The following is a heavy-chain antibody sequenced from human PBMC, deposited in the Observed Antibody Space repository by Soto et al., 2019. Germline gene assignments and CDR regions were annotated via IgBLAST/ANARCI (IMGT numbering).Heavy chain of an antibody. CDR2: IYYSGST. J-gene: IGHJ4*02. Sequence: TSETLSLTCTVSGGSISSYYWSWIRQPPGKGLEWIGYIYYSGSTNYNPSLKSRVTISVDTSKNQFSLKLSSVTAADTAVYFCARHHPRTLAALEIPFDFWGKGTLVTVSS. D-gene: IGHD6-25*01. CDR1: GGSISSYY. V-gene: IGHV4-59*01. CDR3: ARHHPRTLAALEIPFDF.